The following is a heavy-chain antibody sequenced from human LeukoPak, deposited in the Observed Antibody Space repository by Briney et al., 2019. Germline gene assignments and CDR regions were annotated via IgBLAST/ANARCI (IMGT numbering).Heavy chain of an antibody. CDR1: GGSINSYY. CDR3: ARGRGIAVAGKSAHGY. CDR2: IYTSGRP. J-gene: IGHJ4*02. V-gene: IGHV4-4*07. Sequence: KSSETLSLTCTVSGGSINSYYWSWIRQPAGKGLEWIGRIYTSGRPTYNPSLKSRVTMSVDTSKNQFSLKLSSVTAADTAVYYCARGRGIAVAGKSAHGYWGQGTLVTVSS. D-gene: IGHD6-19*01.